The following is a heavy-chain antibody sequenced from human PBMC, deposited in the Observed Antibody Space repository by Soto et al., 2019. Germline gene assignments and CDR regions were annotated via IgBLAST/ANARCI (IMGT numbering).Heavy chain of an antibody. Sequence: GGSLRLSCAASGFTVSSNCMSWVRQAPGKGLEWVSVIYSGGSTDYADSVKGRFTISRDNAKNLVYLQMNSLRAEDTAVYYCVRDRPGDQHYFDYWGQGNMVTVSS. CDR2: IYSGGST. V-gene: IGHV3-66*01. CDR3: VRDRPGDQHYFDY. CDR1: GFTVSSNC. J-gene: IGHJ4*02. D-gene: IGHD3-16*01.